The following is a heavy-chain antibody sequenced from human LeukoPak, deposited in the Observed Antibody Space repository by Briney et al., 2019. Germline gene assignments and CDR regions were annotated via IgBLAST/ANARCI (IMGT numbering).Heavy chain of an antibody. D-gene: IGHD2-2*01. CDR2: ISGSGGST. CDR3: AKDGRYCSSTSCHAGHGWFDP. V-gene: IGHV3-23*01. J-gene: IGHJ5*02. Sequence: GGSLRLSCAASGFTFSSYAMSWVRQAPGKGLEWVSAISGSGGSTYYADSVKGRFTISRDNSKNTLYLQMNSLRAEDTAVYYCAKDGRYCSSTSCHAGHGWFDPWGQGTLVAVSS. CDR1: GFTFSSYA.